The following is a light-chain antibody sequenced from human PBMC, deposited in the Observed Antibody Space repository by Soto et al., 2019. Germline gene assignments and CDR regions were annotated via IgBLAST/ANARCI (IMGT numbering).Light chain of an antibody. J-gene: IGKJ3*01. CDR2: GAS. V-gene: IGKV1-9*01. CDR3: HRDASSPQT. CDR1: QDITNY. Sequence: LRCAAVGGRVRSTWRASQDITNYLAWYLQKPGKAPKLLIYGASTLQSGVPSRCSGSASGTELTLTTSTLEPEPAVLYYCHRDASSPQTFAPGTKVDI.